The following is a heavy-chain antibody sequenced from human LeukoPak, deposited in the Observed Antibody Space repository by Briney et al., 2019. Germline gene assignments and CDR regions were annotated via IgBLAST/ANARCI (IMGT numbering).Heavy chain of an antibody. CDR3: ARRAPTVTTFDY. V-gene: IGHV4-59*08. Sequence: SEALSLTCTVSGGSISSYYWSWIRQPPGKGLEWIGYIYYSGSTNYNPSFKSRVTISVDTSKNQFSLKLSSVTAADTAVYYCARRAPTVTTFDYWGQGTLVTVSS. CDR2: IYYSGST. CDR1: GGSISSYY. J-gene: IGHJ4*02. D-gene: IGHD4-17*01.